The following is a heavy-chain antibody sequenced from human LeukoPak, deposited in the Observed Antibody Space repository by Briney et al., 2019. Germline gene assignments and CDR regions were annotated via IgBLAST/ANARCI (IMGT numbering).Heavy chain of an antibody. Sequence: SETLSLTCTVSGGPIYSYYWSWIRQTAGKGLEWIGRIYTSGSTNYNPSLKSRVTMSVDTSKNQFSLKLSSVTAADTAVYYCASSADYNFDYWGQGTLVTVSS. V-gene: IGHV4-4*07. CDR3: ASSADYNFDY. D-gene: IGHD5-12*01. J-gene: IGHJ4*02. CDR1: GGPIYSYY. CDR2: IYTSGST.